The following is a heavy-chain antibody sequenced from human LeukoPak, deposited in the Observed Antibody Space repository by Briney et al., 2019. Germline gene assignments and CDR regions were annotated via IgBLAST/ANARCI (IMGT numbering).Heavy chain of an antibody. V-gene: IGHV3-15*01. CDR3: TTGHLVSGGVYDN. D-gene: IGHD3-10*01. Sequence: GASLRLSCAATGSTFSNTWMIWVRQAPGKGLERVGRIKSKAAGVTADYAGPVKGRFTISRDDSKNTLYLQINDVKNKDTTMYLSTTGHLVSGGVYDNWGQGTLVTVSS. CDR2: IKSKAAGVTA. CDR1: GSTFSNTW. J-gene: IGHJ4*02.